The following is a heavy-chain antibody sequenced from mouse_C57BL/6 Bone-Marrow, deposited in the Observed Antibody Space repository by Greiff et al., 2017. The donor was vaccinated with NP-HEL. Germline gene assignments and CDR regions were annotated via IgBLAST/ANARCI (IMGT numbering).Heavy chain of an antibody. D-gene: IGHD2-3*01. CDR3: ARDDGYYVAMDY. Sequence: EVQLVESGPGMVKPSQSLSLTCTVTGYSITSGYDWHWIRHFPGNKLEWMGYISYSGSTNYNPSLKSRISITHDTSKNHFFLKLNSVTTEDTATYYCARDDGYYVAMDYWGQGTSVTVSS. J-gene: IGHJ4*01. CDR1: GYSITSGYD. V-gene: IGHV3-1*01. CDR2: ISYSGST.